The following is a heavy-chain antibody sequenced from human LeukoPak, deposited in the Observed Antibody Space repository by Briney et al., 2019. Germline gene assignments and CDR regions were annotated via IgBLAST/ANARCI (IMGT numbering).Heavy chain of an antibody. J-gene: IGHJ4*02. CDR3: ARETQYYFDY. V-gene: IGHV3-21*01. Sequence: GGSLRLSCAASGFTVSSNYMSWVRQAPGKGLEWVSSISSSSSYIYYADSVKGRFTISRDNAKNSLYLQMNSLRAEDTAVYYCARETQYYFDYWGQGTLVTVSS. CDR1: GFTVSSNY. CDR2: ISSSSSYI.